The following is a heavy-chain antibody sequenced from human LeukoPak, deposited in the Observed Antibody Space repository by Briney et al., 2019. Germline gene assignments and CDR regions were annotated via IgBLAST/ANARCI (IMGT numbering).Heavy chain of an antibody. Sequence: PSETLSLTCTVSGGSISSNYWNWIRQPPGKALEWIGYIHYSGSTNYNPSLKSRVTISVDTSKNQFSLKLNSVTAADTAVYYCVRGRSYYDFWSGYYFGNAFDIWGQGTMVTVSS. CDR3: VRGRSYYDFWSGYYFGNAFDI. D-gene: IGHD3-3*01. J-gene: IGHJ3*02. V-gene: IGHV4-59*01. CDR2: IHYSGST. CDR1: GGSISSNY.